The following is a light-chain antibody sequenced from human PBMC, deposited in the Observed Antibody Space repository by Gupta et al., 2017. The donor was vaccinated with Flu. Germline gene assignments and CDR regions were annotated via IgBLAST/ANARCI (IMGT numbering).Light chain of an antibody. J-gene: IGKJ2*01. CDR1: QSVNSN. CDR3: QQYNNWPPRYT. V-gene: IGKV3-15*01. CDR2: GAS. Sequence: DIVMTQSPATLSVSPGERATLSCRASQSVNSNLAWYQQKPGQAPRLLIYGASTRATGIPARFSGSGSGTEFILTISSLQSEDFAVYYCQQYNNWPPRYTFGQGTKLEIK.